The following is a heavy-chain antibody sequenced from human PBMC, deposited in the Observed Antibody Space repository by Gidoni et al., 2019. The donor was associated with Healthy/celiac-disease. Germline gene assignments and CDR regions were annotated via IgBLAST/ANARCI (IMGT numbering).Heavy chain of an antibody. CDR3: ARGDMRSGYRPLLYYYYYGMDV. D-gene: IGHD5-12*01. J-gene: IGHJ6*02. CDR1: GYTFTGYY. CDR2: INPNSGGT. V-gene: IGHV1-2*02. Sequence: QVQLVQSGAEVKKPGASVKVSCKASGYTFTGYYMHWVRQAPGQGLEWMGWINPNSGGTNYAQKFQGRGTMTRDTSISTAYMELSRLRSDDTAVYYCARGDMRSGYRPLLYYYYYGMDVWGQGTTVTVSS.